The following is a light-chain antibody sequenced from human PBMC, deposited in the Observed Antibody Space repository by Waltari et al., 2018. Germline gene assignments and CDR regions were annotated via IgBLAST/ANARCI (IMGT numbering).Light chain of an antibody. CDR1: QSVSSN. V-gene: IGKV3-15*01. CDR2: GAS. CDR3: QQYSNGWM. Sequence: LVMTHSPSTLSVSLLDRATLSCRASQSVSSNLAWYQQKPAQAPRLLIYGASTRATGIPARFSGSGSGTEFTITISSMQSEDFAVYYCQQYSNGWMFGQGTKVEIK. J-gene: IGKJ1*01.